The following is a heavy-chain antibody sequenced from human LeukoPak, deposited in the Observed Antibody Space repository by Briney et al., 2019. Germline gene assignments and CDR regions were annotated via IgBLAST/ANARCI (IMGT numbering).Heavy chain of an antibody. D-gene: IGHD2-21*01. CDR1: GYTFTGYY. J-gene: IGHJ6*03. V-gene: IGHV1-2*02. Sequence: GASVKVSCKASGYTFTGYYMHWVRQAPGQGLEWMGWINPNSGGTNYAQKFQGRVTMTRDTSISTAYMELSRLRSDDTAVYYCARAGGDRYYYYYMDVWGKGTTVTVSS. CDR3: ARAGGDRYYYYYMDV. CDR2: INPNSGGT.